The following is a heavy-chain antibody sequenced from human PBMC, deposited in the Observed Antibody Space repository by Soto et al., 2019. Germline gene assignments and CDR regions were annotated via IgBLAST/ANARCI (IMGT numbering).Heavy chain of an antibody. CDR2: ISGSGDGT. V-gene: IGHV3-23*01. CDR1: VFTFNSHA. CDR3: TKSRRGILMVYGFGGMDV. Sequence: GSLRLSCAASVFTFNSHAMSWVRQGPGKGLEWVASISGSGDGTYYGDSVKGRFTISRDSSSSTLYLQMNNLRGEDTAVYFCTKSRRGILMVYGFGGMDVWGQGTTVTVSS. J-gene: IGHJ6*02. D-gene: IGHD2-8*01.